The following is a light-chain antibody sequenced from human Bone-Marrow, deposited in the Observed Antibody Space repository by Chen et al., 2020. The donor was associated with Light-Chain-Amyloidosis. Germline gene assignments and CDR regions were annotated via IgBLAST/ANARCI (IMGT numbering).Light chain of an antibody. Sequence: EIVLTQSPGTLSLSPGERATLSCRASQSVSSTYLAWYQQKPGQGPRLLIYGASTRATGIPDRFSGSGSGTDFTRTSSRLEPGDFGVYYCHLYGRSPPCTFGQGTKLEIK. CDR1: QSVSSTY. J-gene: IGKJ2*02. V-gene: IGKV3-20*01. CDR2: GAS. CDR3: HLYGRSPPCT.